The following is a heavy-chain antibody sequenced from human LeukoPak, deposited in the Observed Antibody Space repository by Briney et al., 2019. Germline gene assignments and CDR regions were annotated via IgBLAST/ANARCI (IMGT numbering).Heavy chain of an antibody. D-gene: IGHD3-10*01. V-gene: IGHV4-38-2*01. CDR2: IYHSGST. CDR3: ARVTRGMTYYYGSGSYPDYYYYYMDV. CDR1: GYSISSGYY. J-gene: IGHJ6*03. Sequence: SETLSLTCAVSGYSISSGYYWGWIRQPPGKGLEWIGSIYHSGSTYYNPSLKSRVTISVDTSKNQFSLKLSSVTAADTAVYYCARVTRGMTYYYGSGSYPDYYYYYMDVWGKGTTVTVSS.